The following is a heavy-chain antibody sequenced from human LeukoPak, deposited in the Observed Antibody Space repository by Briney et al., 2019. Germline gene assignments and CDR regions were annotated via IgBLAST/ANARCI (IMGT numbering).Heavy chain of an antibody. CDR3: AKDAYYYDSSGYPYYGMDV. J-gene: IGHJ6*02. V-gene: IGHV3-23*01. CDR1: GFTFSSYA. D-gene: IGHD3-22*01. CDR2: ISGSGGST. Sequence: GGSLRLSCAASGFTFSSYAMSWVRQAPGKGLEWVSAISGSGGSTYYADSVKGRFTISRDNSKNTLYLQMNSLRAEDTAVYYCAKDAYYYDSSGYPYYGMDVWGQGTTVTVSS.